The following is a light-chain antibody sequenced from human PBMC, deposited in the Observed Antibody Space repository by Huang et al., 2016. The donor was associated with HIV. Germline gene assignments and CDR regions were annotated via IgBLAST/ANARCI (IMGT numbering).Light chain of an antibody. J-gene: IGKJ4*01. V-gene: IGKV4-1*01. CDR1: QSLLYSSNNKKD. CDR3: QQYYSTPLT. Sequence: DIVMTQSPDSLAVSLGERATINCKSSQSLLYSSNNKKDLAWYQQKPGQPPKLLIYWASTRESGVPDRFRGSGSGTDFTLTISSVQAEDVAVYYCQQYYSTPLTFGGGTKVEIK. CDR2: WAS.